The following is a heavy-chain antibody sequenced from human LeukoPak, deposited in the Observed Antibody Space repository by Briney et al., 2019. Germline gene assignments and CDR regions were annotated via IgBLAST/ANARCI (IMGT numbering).Heavy chain of an antibody. J-gene: IGHJ4*02. Sequence: PSETLSLTCTVSGGSISSYYWSWIRQPPGKGLDWIGYIYYSGSTKYNPSLRSRVTISVDTSKNQFSLKLSSVTAADTAVYYCARHDRLRADYTYGPMYYWGQGTLVTVSS. V-gene: IGHV4-59*08. CDR3: ARHDRLRADYTYGPMYY. CDR2: IYYSGST. D-gene: IGHD5-18*01. CDR1: GGSISSYY.